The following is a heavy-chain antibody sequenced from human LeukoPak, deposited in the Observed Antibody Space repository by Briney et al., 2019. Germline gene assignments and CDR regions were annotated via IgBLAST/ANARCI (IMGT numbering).Heavy chain of an antibody. D-gene: IGHD3-10*01. CDR2: ISGSGGST. V-gene: IGHV3-23*01. J-gene: IGHJ4*02. CDR3: AKDGNYYGSGEPHFADY. Sequence: QPGGSLRLSCAASGFTFSSYAMSWVREAPGKGLEWVSAISGSGGSTYYADSVKGRFTISRDNSKNTLYLQMNSLRAEDTAVYYCAKDGNYYGSGEPHFADYWGQGTLVTVSS. CDR1: GFTFSSYA.